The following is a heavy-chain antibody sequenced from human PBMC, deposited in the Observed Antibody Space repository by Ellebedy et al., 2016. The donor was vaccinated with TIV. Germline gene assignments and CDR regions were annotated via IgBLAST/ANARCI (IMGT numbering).Heavy chain of an antibody. V-gene: IGHV3-7*01. CDR1: GFTFSNYW. J-gene: IGHJ4*02. CDR2: IKQDDSEI. D-gene: IGHD6-13*01. CDR3: ARDLRAAAGADY. Sequence: GESLKISXAASGFTFSNYWMHWVRQAPGKGLEWVANIKQDDSEIYYVDSVKGRFTVSRDNAKNSLYLQMNSLRAEDTAVYYCARDLRAAAGADYWGQGTLVTVSS.